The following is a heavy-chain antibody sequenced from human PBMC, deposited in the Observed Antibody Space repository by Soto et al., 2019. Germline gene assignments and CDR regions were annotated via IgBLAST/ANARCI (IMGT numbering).Heavy chain of an antibody. CDR1: GVTFTTYA. V-gene: IGHV1-69*06. J-gene: IGHJ4*02. D-gene: IGHD6-25*01. CDR3: AILPQSGTYFKYDF. CDR2: IVGVSGER. Sequence: QVRLVQSEAEVKKPGSSVQVSCKASGVTFTTYAYNWVRQPPGRGLEWVGGIVGVSGERRYAQEFRDRVTVTADKSTGTTYLDLTRLTSEDTAVYYCAILPQSGTYFKYDFWGQGTVVTVSS.